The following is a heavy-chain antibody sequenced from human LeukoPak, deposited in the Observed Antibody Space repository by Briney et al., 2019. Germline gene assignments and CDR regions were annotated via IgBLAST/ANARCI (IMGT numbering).Heavy chain of an antibody. CDR3: ARHLRGLDL. J-gene: IGHJ5*02. CDR2: IYAADSDT. CDR1: GNSFNNYW. D-gene: IGHD3-10*01. Sequence: GESLKISCQGSGNSFNNYWISWVLQMPGKGLEWMAIIYAADSDTRYSPSFQGQVTLSVDKSISTVYLQWSNLKASDTAVYYCARHLRGLDLWGQGTLVTVSS. V-gene: IGHV5-51*01.